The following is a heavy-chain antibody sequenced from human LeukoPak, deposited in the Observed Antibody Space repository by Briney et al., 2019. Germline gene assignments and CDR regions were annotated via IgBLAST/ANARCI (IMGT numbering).Heavy chain of an antibody. Sequence: GGSLRLSCAASGFTFSSYAMSWVRQAPGKGLEWVSAIGGSGGSTDYADSVKGRFTISRDNSKNTLYLQMNSLRAEDTAVYYCAKSHTNLPFDYWGQGTVVTVSS. CDR1: GFTFSSYA. CDR3: AKSHTNLPFDY. V-gene: IGHV3-23*01. J-gene: IGHJ4*02. CDR2: IGGSGGST.